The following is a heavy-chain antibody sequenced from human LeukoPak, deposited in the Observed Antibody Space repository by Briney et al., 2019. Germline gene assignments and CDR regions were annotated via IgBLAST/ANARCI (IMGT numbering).Heavy chain of an antibody. CDR1: GGSISGYY. Sequence: SETLSLTCTVSGGSISGYYWVWIRQPPGKGLEWIGYIYYSGNTNYNPSLKSRVTISVDTSKNQFSLKLSSVTAADTAVYYCARVGGEAAPSGYAFDIWGQGTMVTVSS. CDR2: IYYSGNT. J-gene: IGHJ3*02. V-gene: IGHV4-59*08. D-gene: IGHD3-16*01. CDR3: ARVGGEAAPSGYAFDI.